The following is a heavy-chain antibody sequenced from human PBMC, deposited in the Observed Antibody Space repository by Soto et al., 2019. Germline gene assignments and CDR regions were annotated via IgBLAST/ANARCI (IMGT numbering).Heavy chain of an antibody. CDR2: ISTSNGDA. Sequence: ASVKVSCKASGYTFTSYGISWVRQAPGQGLEWMGWISTSNGDAGYAQKLQGRVTMTRDKSTSTVYMELSSLRSEDTAFYYCARSLNPHYFDYWGQGTLVTVSS. J-gene: IGHJ4*02. CDR1: GYTFTSYG. CDR3: ARSLNPHYFDY. V-gene: IGHV1-18*01.